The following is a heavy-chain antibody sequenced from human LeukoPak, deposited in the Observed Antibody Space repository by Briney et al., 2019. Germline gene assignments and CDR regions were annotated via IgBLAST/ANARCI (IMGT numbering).Heavy chain of an antibody. Sequence: ASVKVSHMASLHTQTVYYIHWVQQAPGHGLEWMGWLNPKSGGTNYAQNFQGRVTMTRDTNINTAYMELSRLRSDDTAVYYCARNDWNDPWFDPWGQGTLVTVSS. J-gene: IGHJ5*02. CDR1: LHTQTVYY. CDR2: LNPKSGGT. D-gene: IGHD1-1*01. V-gene: IGHV1-2*02. CDR3: ARNDWNDPWFDP.